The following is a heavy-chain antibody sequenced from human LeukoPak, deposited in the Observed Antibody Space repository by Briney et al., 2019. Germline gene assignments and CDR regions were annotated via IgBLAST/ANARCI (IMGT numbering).Heavy chain of an antibody. CDR2: IYYSGST. J-gene: IGHJ1*01. D-gene: IGHD1-26*01. V-gene: IGHV4-59*01. CDR3: AKTGIVGATPYFQH. Sequence: SETLSLTCTVSGGSISSYYWSWIRQPPGKGLEWIGYIYYSGSTNYNPSLKSRVTISVDTSKNQFSLKLSSVTAADTALYYFAKTGIVGATPYFQHWGQGTLVSVST. CDR1: GGSISSYY.